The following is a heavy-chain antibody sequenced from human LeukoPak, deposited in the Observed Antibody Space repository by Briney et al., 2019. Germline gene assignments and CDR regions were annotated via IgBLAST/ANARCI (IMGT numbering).Heavy chain of an antibody. CDR3: GRSPVPMYYSFWCGYYRSGSYAFDI. J-gene: IGHJ3*02. CDR2: ISSSISYI. Sequence: GRSLRLSCAASGFTFSSYSMNWARQAPGKGREWVSSISSSISYIYYADSVKGRFTISRDNANNSLYLQINSLRTEGTAVYYCGRSPVPMYYSFWCGYYRSGSYAFDIWGQGKMVTVFS. D-gene: IGHD3-3*01. CDR1: GFTFSSYS. V-gene: IGHV3-21*01.